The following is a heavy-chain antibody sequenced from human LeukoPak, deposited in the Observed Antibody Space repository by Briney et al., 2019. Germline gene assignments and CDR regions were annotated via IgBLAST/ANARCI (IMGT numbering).Heavy chain of an antibody. J-gene: IGHJ4*02. Sequence: SETLSLTCAVYGGSFSGYYWSWIRQPPGKGLEWIGEINHSGSTNYNPSLKSRVTISVDTSKNQFSLKLSSVTAADTAVYYCARVLIRRGYSYGWSFDYWGQGTLVTVSS. CDR1: GGSFSGYY. CDR3: ARVLIRRGYSYGWSFDY. CDR2: INHSGST. V-gene: IGHV4-34*01. D-gene: IGHD5-18*01.